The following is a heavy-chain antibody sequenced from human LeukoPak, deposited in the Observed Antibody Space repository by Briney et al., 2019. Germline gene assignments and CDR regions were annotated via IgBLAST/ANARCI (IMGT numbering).Heavy chain of an antibody. V-gene: IGHV1-2*02. CDR2: INPNSGGT. CDR3: ARVGEGLVHEEYFQH. J-gene: IGHJ1*01. CDR1: GYTFTGYY. D-gene: IGHD3-3*01. Sequence: ASVKVSCKASGYTFTGYYMHWVRQAPGQGLEWMGWINPNSGGTNYAQKFQGRVTMTRDTSISTAYMELSRLRSDDTAVYYCARVGEGLVHEEYFQHWGQGTLVTVSS.